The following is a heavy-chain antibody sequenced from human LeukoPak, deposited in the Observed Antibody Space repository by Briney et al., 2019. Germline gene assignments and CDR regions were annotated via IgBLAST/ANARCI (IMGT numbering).Heavy chain of an antibody. Sequence: SETLSLTCTVSGGSISSSSYCWGWIRQPPGKGLEWIGRIYDSGSTYYNPSFNSRVTISVDTSKNQFSLQLNSVTPDDTAVYYCARDYYDSSGYWRPDAFDIWGQGTVVTVSS. D-gene: IGHD3-22*01. CDR1: GGSISSSSYC. CDR3: ARDYYDSSGYWRPDAFDI. J-gene: IGHJ3*02. V-gene: IGHV4-39*02. CDR2: IYDSGST.